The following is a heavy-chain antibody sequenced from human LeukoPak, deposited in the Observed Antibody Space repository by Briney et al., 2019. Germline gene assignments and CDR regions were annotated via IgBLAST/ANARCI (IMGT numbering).Heavy chain of an antibody. CDR2: IFYTGTT. CDR1: GGSINSYSDY. CDR3: ARVTRGWLQYDH. J-gene: IGHJ5*02. Sequence: MASETLSLTCIVSGGSINSYSDYWSWIRQHPGKGLEWIGYIFYTGTTSYNPSPENRVTISLDTSKNQFSLEVKSVTAADTAVYFCARVTRGWLQYDHWGQGTLVTVSA. V-gene: IGHV4-31*03. D-gene: IGHD5-24*01.